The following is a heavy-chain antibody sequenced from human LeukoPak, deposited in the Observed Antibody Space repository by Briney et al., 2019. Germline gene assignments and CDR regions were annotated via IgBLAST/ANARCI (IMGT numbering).Heavy chain of an antibody. V-gene: IGHV3-74*01. Sequence: GGSLRLSCAASGFTFSRYRMHWVRQAPGKGLVWVSRINSDGSSTNYADSVKGRFTISRDNAKNTLYLQMNSLRAEDTAVYFCARTTVATLIDYWGQGTLVTVSS. CDR2: INSDGSST. CDR3: ARTTVATLIDY. D-gene: IGHD4-17*01. J-gene: IGHJ4*02. CDR1: GFTFSRYR.